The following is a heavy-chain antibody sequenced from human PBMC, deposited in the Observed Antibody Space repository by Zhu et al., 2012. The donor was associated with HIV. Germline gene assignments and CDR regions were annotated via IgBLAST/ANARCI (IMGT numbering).Heavy chain of an antibody. CDR2: IYFSGST. V-gene: IGHV4-39*01. CDR1: GDSIHGGSHY. Sequence: QVQLKESGPGLVKPSQSLSLACSVSGDSIHGGSHYWGWIRQSPGKGLEWIGSIYFSGSTYYNPSLESRVTISLDRSKNQFSLKLTSVTAADTAVYYCARQGQNWFGEFGAFEYMGPRDNGRRLF. J-gene: IGHJ3*02. CDR3: ARQGQNWFGEFGAFEY. D-gene: IGHD3-10*01.